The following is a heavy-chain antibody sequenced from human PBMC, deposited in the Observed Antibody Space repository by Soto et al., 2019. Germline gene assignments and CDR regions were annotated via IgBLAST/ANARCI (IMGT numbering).Heavy chain of an antibody. D-gene: IGHD1-26*01. Sequence: EVQLMESGGGLVKPGGSLRLSCAASGFTFTNYWMHWVRQAPGKGLVWVSRINGDGTSTTYADSVKGRFTISRDNAKNTLYLHMNSLRAEDTAVYYCAGDRGATEYWGQGTLVTVSS. J-gene: IGHJ4*02. V-gene: IGHV3-74*01. CDR1: GFTFTNYW. CDR3: AGDRGATEY. CDR2: INGDGTST.